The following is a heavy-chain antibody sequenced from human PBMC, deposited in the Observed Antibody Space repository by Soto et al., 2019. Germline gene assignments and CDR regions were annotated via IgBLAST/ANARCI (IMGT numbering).Heavy chain of an antibody. CDR2: ISGSGRYT. D-gene: IGHD6-13*01. CDR3: AKDPPSERMQPDYGMDV. J-gene: IGHJ6*02. CDR1: GFTFDSCV. Sequence: GESLKISCAASGFTFDSCVMSWVRQAPGKGLEWLSLISGSGRYTDYADSVKGRFTISRDNSKNTLYLQMNSLRVEDTAVYYCAKDPPSERMQPDYGMDVWGQGTTVTVS. V-gene: IGHV3-23*01.